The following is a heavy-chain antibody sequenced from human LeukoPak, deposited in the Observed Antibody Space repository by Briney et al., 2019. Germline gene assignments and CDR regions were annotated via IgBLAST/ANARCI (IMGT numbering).Heavy chain of an antibody. CDR2: ISSSSSYI. V-gene: IGHV3-21*01. D-gene: IGHD3-22*01. CDR3: ARDATYSYDSSGYPPDY. Sequence: PGGSLRLSCAASGFTFSSYSMNWVRQAPGKGLEWVSSISSSSSYIYYADSVKGRFTISRDNAKNSLYLQMNSLRAEYTAVYYCARDATYSYDSSGYPPDYWGQGTPVTVSS. CDR1: GFTFSSYS. J-gene: IGHJ4*02.